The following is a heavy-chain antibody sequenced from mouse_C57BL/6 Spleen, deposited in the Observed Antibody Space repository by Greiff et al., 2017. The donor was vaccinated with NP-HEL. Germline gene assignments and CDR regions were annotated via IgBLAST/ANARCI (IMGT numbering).Heavy chain of an antibody. CDR3: ARCDQDFDY. Sequence: VKLMESGAELARPGASVKLSCKASGYTFTSYGISWVKQRTGQGLEWIGEIYPRSGNTYYNEKFKGKATLTADKSSSTAYMELRSLTSEDSAVYFCARCDQDFDYWGQGTTLTVSS. CDR1: GYTFTSYG. J-gene: IGHJ2*01. V-gene: IGHV1-81*01. CDR2: IYPRSGNT.